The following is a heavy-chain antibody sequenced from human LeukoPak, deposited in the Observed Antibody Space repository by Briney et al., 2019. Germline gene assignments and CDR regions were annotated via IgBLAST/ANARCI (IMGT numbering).Heavy chain of an antibody. V-gene: IGHV1-8*01. J-gene: IGHJ5*02. CDR1: GYTSTSYD. Sequence: GASVKVSCKASGYTSTSYDINWVRQATGQGLEWMGWMNPNSGNTGYAQKFQGRVTMTRNTSISTAYMELSSLRSEDTAVYYCARAIFSPFEFDPWGQGTLVTVSS. D-gene: IGHD3-9*01. CDR3: ARAIFSPFEFDP. CDR2: MNPNSGNT.